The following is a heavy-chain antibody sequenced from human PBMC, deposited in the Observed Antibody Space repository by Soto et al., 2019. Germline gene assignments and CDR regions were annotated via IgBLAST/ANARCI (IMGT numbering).Heavy chain of an antibody. V-gene: IGHV4-59*01. CDR3: ARGTTTVTTFDY. Sequence: PSETLSLTCTVSGGSISSYYWNWIRQPPGKGLEWIGYIHYSGNTKYNPSLKSRVTMSVDTSENQFSLKMSSLTAADTAVYYCARGTTTVTTFDYWGQGTLVTVSS. D-gene: IGHD4-17*01. J-gene: IGHJ4*02. CDR2: IHYSGNT. CDR1: GGSISSYY.